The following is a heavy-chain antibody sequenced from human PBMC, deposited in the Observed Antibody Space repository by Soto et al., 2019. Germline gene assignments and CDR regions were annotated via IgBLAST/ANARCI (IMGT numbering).Heavy chain of an antibody. CDR2: IYYSGST. CDR3: ARDTYYYDSSGYYYTLDV. J-gene: IGHJ6*02. Sequence: SETLSLTCPVSGGSISSYYWSWIRQPPGKGLEWIGYIYYSGSTNYNPSLKSRVTISVDTSKNQFSLKLSSVTAADTAVYYCARDTYYYDSSGYYYTLDVWGQGTTVTVSS. D-gene: IGHD3-22*01. CDR1: GGSISSYY. V-gene: IGHV4-59*01.